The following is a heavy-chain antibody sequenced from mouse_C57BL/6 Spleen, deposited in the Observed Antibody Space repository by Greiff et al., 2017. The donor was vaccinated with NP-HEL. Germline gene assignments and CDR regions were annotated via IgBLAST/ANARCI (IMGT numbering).Heavy chain of an antibody. J-gene: IGHJ4*01. CDR3: ARGDYYGSSYDAMYY. CDR1: GYTFTDYY. V-gene: IGHV1-26*01. D-gene: IGHD1-1*01. Sequence: VQLQQSGPELVKPGASVKISCKASGYTFTDYYMNWVKQSHGKSLEWIGDINPNNGGTSYNQKFKGKATLTVDKSSSTAYMELRSLTSEDSAVYYCARGDYYGSSYDAMYYWGQGTSVTVSS. CDR2: INPNNGGT.